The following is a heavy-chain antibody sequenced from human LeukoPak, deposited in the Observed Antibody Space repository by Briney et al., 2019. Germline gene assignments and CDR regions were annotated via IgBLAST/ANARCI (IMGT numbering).Heavy chain of an antibody. CDR1: GFTFRSNA. J-gene: IGHJ5*02. CDR3: AKDRGAVNWFDP. Sequence: GGSLRLSCEASGFTFRSNAMSWVRQAQGKGLEGVSAISGSGGSTYYADSVKGRFTISRDNSKNTLYLQMNSLRAEDTAVYYCAKDRGAVNWFDPWGQGTLVTVSS. V-gene: IGHV3-23*01. CDR2: ISGSGGST. D-gene: IGHD1-26*01.